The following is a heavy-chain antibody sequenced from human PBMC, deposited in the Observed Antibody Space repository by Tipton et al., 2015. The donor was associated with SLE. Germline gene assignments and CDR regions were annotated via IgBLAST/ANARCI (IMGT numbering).Heavy chain of an antibody. CDR2: IYHTGTT. J-gene: IGHJ4*02. Sequence: PGLVKPSGTLSLTCVVSGGSISSNKWWNWVRQPPGKGLEWIGQIYHTGTTYYNPSLKSRVTMSVDTSKNQFSLNLSSVTTADTAIYFCAREVAYHYDYWGQGILVTVSS. CDR3: AREVAYHYDY. V-gene: IGHV4-4*02. CDR1: GGSISSNKW.